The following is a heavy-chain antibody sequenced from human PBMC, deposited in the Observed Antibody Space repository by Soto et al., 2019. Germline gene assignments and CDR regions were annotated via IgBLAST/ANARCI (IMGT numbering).Heavy chain of an antibody. D-gene: IGHD2-15*01. CDR2: IYKSATT. V-gene: IGHV4-30-4*01. Sequence: ILSLTCSVSGDSISTVDYFWAWIRQPPGQALEYIGYIYKSATTYYNPSFESRVAISLDTSKSQFSLNVTSVTAADTAVYFCARGRYCLTGRCFPNWFDSWGQGTLVTVS. J-gene: IGHJ5*01. CDR1: GDSISTVDYF. CDR3: ARGRYCLTGRCFPNWFDS.